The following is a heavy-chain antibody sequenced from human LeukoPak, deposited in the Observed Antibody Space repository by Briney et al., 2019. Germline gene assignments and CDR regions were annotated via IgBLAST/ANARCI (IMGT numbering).Heavy chain of an antibody. V-gene: IGHV3-7*01. CDR3: ASPPSCSGGSCQDDYYYMDV. CDR2: INQDGSEN. Sequence: GGSLRLSCAASGFTFSGFWMGWVRRAPGKGLEWVANINQDGSENYYVDSVKGRFTISRDNAKNSLYLQMNSLRAEDTAVYYCASPPSCSGGSCQDDYYYMDVWGKGTTVTVSS. CDR1: GFTFSGFW. J-gene: IGHJ6*03. D-gene: IGHD2-15*01.